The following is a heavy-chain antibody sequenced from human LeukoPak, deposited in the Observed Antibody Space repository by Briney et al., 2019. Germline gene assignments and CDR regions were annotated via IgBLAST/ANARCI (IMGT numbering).Heavy chain of an antibody. V-gene: IGHV3-48*03. Sequence: HTGGSLRLSCAASGFTFSGYWMNWVRQVPGKGLEWVSYISSSGSTIYYADSVKGRFTISRDNVKNSLYLQMNSLRAEDTAVYYCARETYYDILTGISGGMDVWGKGTTVTVSS. CDR1: GFTFSGYW. J-gene: IGHJ6*04. D-gene: IGHD3-9*01. CDR3: ARETYYDILTGISGGMDV. CDR2: ISSSGSTI.